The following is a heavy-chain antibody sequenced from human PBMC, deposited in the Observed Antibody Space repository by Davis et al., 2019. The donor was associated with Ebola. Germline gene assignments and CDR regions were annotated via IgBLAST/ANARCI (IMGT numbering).Heavy chain of an antibody. J-gene: IGHJ4*01. D-gene: IGHD1-14*01. CDR1: GYTFTSYG. V-gene: IGHV1-58*02. CDR3: AASAGTVGKFDY. Sequence: AASVKVSCKASGYTFTSYGISWVRQAPGQGLEWIGWIVVGSGNTNYAQKFQGRVTITRDMSTSTSYLDLSNLRSEDTAVYYCAASAGTVGKFDYWGQGTRVTVSS. CDR2: IVVGSGNT.